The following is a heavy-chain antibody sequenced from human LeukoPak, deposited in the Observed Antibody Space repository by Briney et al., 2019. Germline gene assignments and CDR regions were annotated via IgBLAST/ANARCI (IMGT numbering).Heavy chain of an antibody. CDR2: IYYSGST. J-gene: IGHJ3*02. D-gene: IGHD6-19*01. Sequence: PSETLSLTCTVSGGSISSGDYYWSWIRQPPGKGLEWIGYIYYSGSTYYNPSLKSRVTISVDTSKNQFSLKLSSVTAADTAVYYCAREGQSIAVAGTWGPHAFDIWGQGTMVTVSS. V-gene: IGHV4-30-4*01. CDR3: AREGQSIAVAGTWGPHAFDI. CDR1: GGSISSGDYY.